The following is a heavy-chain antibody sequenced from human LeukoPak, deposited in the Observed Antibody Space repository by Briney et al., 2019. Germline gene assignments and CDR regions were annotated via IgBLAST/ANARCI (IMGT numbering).Heavy chain of an antibody. CDR3: AKALEQETVIALDS. D-gene: IGHD6-13*01. CDR1: GFTFSTYA. CDR2: ISGSGGST. V-gene: IGHV3-23*01. J-gene: IGHJ4*02. Sequence: PGGSLRLTCAASGFTFSTYAMSWVRQAPGKGLEWVSAISGSGGSTYYADSVKGRFTISRDNSKNPLYLQMNSLRAEDTSIYFCAKALEQETVIALDSWGQGTLVTVSS.